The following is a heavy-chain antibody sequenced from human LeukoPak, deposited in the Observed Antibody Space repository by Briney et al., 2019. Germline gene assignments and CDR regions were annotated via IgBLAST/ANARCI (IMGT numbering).Heavy chain of an antibody. V-gene: IGHV3-23*01. CDR3: AKHYQVIVVPAAVH. Sequence: GGSLRLSCAASGFTFSSFAMSRVRQAPGKGLEWVSAISGSGDSTYYADSVKGRFTISRDNSKNTLYLQMNSLRVEDTAVYYCAKHYQVIVVPAAVHWGQGTLVTVSS. J-gene: IGHJ4*02. D-gene: IGHD2-2*01. CDR1: GFTFSSFA. CDR2: ISGSGDST.